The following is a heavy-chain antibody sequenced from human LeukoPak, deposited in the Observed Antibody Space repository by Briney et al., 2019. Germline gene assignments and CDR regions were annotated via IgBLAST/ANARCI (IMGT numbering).Heavy chain of an antibody. CDR3: ATTYYDSSGYPEYFQH. V-gene: IGHV1-24*01. CDR2: FDPEDGET. D-gene: IGHD3-22*01. Sequence: GASVKVSCKVSGYTLTELSMHWVRQAPGKGLEWMGGFDPEDGETIYAQKFQGRVTMTEDTSTDTAYMELSSLRSEDTAVYYCATTYYDSSGYPEYFQHWGQGTLVTVSS. J-gene: IGHJ1*01. CDR1: GYTLTELS.